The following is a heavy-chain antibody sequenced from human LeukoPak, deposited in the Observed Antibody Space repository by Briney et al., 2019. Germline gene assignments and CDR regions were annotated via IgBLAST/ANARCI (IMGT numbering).Heavy chain of an antibody. CDR2: RGST. V-gene: IGHV4-30-2*01. D-gene: IGHD3-3*01. CDR3: ARSGQYYDFWSGYKAWFDP. Sequence: RGSTYYNPSLKSRVTISVDRSKNQFSLKLSSVTAADTAVYYCARSGQYYDFWSGYKAWFDPWGQGTLVTVSS. J-gene: IGHJ5*02.